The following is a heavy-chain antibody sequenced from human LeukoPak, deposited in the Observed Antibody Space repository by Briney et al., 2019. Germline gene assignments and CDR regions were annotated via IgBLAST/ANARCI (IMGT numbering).Heavy chain of an antibody. Sequence: GGSLRLSCAASGFTVSSNYMSWVRQAPGKGLEWVSVIYSGGSTYYADSVKGRFTISRDNSKKTLYLQMNSLRAEDTAVYYCARGPPRYCSSTSCYFYWGQGTLVTVSS. CDR3: ARGPPRYCSSTSCYFY. V-gene: IGHV3-53*01. CDR2: IYSGGST. CDR1: GFTVSSNY. D-gene: IGHD2-2*01. J-gene: IGHJ4*02.